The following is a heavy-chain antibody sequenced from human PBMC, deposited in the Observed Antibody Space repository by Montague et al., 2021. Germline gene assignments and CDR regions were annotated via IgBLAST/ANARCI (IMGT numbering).Heavy chain of an antibody. J-gene: IGHJ6*02. Sequence: SETLSLTCSVSGASISDYYWSRIRQPPGKGLEWIGYIYYSRRTNYNPSFKSRVTISVDTSKNQFSLKLCSVTAADTAFYYCAVTNPYYYYGMDVWGQGTTVTVSS. D-gene: IGHD1-14*01. CDR2: IYYSRRT. V-gene: IGHV4-59*01. CDR1: GASISDYY. CDR3: AVTNPYYYYGMDV.